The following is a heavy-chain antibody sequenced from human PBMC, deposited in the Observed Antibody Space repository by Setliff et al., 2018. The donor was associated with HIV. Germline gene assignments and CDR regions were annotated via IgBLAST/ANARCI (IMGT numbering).Heavy chain of an antibody. D-gene: IGHD3-10*01. CDR3: ARFGLSYGSAH. CDR2: INPNNGGT. V-gene: IGHV1-2*06. Sequence: ASVKVSCKASEYTFTDYFIHWVRQAPGQGLEWMGRINPNNGGTNYAQKFLGRVTMTRDTSISTAYMELSSLRSDDTAVYYCARFGLSYGSAHWGQGTLVTVSS. J-gene: IGHJ4*02. CDR1: EYTFTDYF.